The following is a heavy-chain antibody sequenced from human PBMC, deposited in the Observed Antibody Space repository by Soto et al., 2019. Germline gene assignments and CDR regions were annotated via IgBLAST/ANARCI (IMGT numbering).Heavy chain of an antibody. CDR3: ARDVAAACTIGYFDY. V-gene: IGHV1-69*08. Sequence: QVQLVQSGAEVKKPGSSVKVSCKASGGTFSSYTISWVRQAPGQGLEWMGRIIPILGIANYAQKFQGRVTITADKSTSTAYMELSSLRSEDTAVYYCARDVAAACTIGYFDYWGQGTLVTVSS. D-gene: IGHD6-13*01. CDR2: IIPILGIA. CDR1: GGTFSSYT. J-gene: IGHJ4*02.